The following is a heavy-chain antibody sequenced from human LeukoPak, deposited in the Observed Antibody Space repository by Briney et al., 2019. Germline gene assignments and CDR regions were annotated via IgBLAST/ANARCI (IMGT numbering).Heavy chain of an antibody. CDR2: ISTDGRGT. D-gene: IGHD5-12*01. V-gene: IGHV3-64D*06. CDR3: VRYSNSCYDP. CDR1: GFTFNIYA. Sequence: GGSLRLSCSASGFTFNIYAMHWVRQAPGTGLEYVSAISTDGRGTYYADSVKGRFTISRDNSKNALYLQMSSLRPEDTAIYYCVRYSNSCYDPWGQGTLVAVSS. J-gene: IGHJ5*02.